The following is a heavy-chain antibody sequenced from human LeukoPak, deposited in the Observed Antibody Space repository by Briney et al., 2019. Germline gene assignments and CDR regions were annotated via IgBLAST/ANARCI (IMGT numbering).Heavy chain of an antibody. D-gene: IGHD4-4*01. V-gene: IGHV3-21*01. Sequence: LXLXXXXSGFXXXSYSMNWVRQAPGKGLEWVSSISSSSSYIYYADSVKGRFTISRDNAKNSLYLQMNSLRAEDTAVYYCAREEGNQPGFDYWGQGTLVTVSS. J-gene: IGHJ4*02. CDR3: AREEGNQPGFDY. CDR1: GFXXXSYS. CDR2: ISSSSSYI.